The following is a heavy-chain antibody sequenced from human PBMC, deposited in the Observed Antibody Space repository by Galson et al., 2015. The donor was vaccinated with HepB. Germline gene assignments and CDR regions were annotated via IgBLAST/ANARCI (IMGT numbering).Heavy chain of an antibody. Sequence: SLRLSCAASGFTFSSYWMHWVRQAPGKGLVWVSRINSDGSSTSYADSVKGRFTISRDNAKNTLYLQMNSLRAEDTVVYYCARGGLRWNWYFDLWGRGTLVTVSS. V-gene: IGHV3-74*01. CDR3: ARGGLRWNWYFDL. CDR2: INSDGSST. CDR1: GFTFSSYW. D-gene: IGHD4-23*01. J-gene: IGHJ2*01.